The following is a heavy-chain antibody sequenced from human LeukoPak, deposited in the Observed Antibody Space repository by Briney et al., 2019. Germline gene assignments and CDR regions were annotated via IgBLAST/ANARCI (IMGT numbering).Heavy chain of an antibody. CDR3: ARAYSGYDYYDY. V-gene: IGHV3-7*04. CDR1: GFTFSSYW. CDR2: INHNGNVN. D-gene: IGHD5-12*01. Sequence: PGGSLRLSCAASGFTFSSYWMNWARQAPGKGLEWVASINHNGNVNYYVDSVKGRFTISRDNAKNSLYLQMNSLRAEDTAVYYCARAYSGYDYYDYWGQGTLVTVSS. J-gene: IGHJ4*02.